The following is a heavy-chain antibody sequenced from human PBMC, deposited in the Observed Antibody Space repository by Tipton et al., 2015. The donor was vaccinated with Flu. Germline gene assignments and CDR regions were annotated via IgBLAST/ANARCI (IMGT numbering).Heavy chain of an antibody. D-gene: IGHD3-22*01. J-gene: IGHJ5*01. CDR2: IHQSGTT. V-gene: IGHV4-38-2*01. CDR3: AMYYYDSSAYYSQGWFDY. CDR1: GYSIRSGYY. Sequence: PGLVKPSETLSLTCAVSGYSIRSGYYWDWIRQPPGKGLEWIGSIHQSGTTYYKSSLKSRATISVNTSKNQFSLKLSSVTAADSAGYYCAMYYYDSSAYYSQGWFDYWGQGTLVTVSS.